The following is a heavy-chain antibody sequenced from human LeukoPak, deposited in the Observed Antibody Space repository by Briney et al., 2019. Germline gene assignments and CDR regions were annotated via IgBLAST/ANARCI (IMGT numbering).Heavy chain of an antibody. CDR3: ARGYTGARDGDY. D-gene: IGHD1-14*01. J-gene: IGHJ4*02. Sequence: GGSLRLSCAASGFTFSSYEMNWVRQAPGKGLEWVSYISSSGSTIYYADSVKGRFTISRDNAEKYLFLQMNSLRVEDTALYYCARGYTGARDGDYWGQGTLVTVSS. V-gene: IGHV3-48*03. CDR1: GFTFSSYE. CDR2: ISSSGSTI.